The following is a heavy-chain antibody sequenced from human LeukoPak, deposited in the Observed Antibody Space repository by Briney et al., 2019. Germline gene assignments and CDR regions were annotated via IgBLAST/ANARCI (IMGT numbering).Heavy chain of an antibody. CDR1: GFIFSSYG. D-gene: IGHD7-27*01. V-gene: IGHV3-33*01. CDR2: IWNDGSNK. CDR3: ARVNWGELDY. J-gene: IGHJ4*02. Sequence: PGGSLRLSCAASGFIFSSYGMHWVRQAPGKGLEWVAVIWNDGSNKYYADSVKGRFTISRDNAKNSLYLQMNSLRAEDTAVYYCARVNWGELDYWGQGTLVTVSS.